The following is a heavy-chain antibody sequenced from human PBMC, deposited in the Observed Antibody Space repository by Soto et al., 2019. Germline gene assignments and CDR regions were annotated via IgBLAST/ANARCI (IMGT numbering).Heavy chain of an antibody. J-gene: IGHJ5*02. V-gene: IGHV4-39*01. CDR1: GGSISSSSYY. Sequence: SETLSLTCTVSGGSISSSSYYWGWIRQPPGKGLEWIGSIYYSGSTYYNPSLKSRVTISVDTSKNHFSLKLSSVTAADTAVYYCATGYSSSWYLKQDNWFDPWGQGTLVTVSS. D-gene: IGHD6-13*01. CDR3: ATGYSSSWYLKQDNWFDP. CDR2: IYYSGST.